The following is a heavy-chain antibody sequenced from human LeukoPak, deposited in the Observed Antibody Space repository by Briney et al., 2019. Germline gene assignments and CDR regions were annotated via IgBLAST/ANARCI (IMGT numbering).Heavy chain of an antibody. V-gene: IGHV3-48*04. CDR2: ISSSSSTI. Sequence: PGGSLRLSCAASGFIFSSYSMNWVRQAPGKGLEWVSYISSSSSTIYYADSVKGRFTISRDNAKNSLYLQMNSLRAEDTAVYYCARDADVRSYYVDYWGQGTLVTVSS. CDR3: ARDADVRSYYVDY. CDR1: GFIFSSYS. J-gene: IGHJ4*02. D-gene: IGHD1-26*01.